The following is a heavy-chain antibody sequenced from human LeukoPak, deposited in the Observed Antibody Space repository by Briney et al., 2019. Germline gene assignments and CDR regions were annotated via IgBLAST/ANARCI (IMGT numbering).Heavy chain of an antibody. CDR1: GGSISTYY. J-gene: IGHJ5*02. V-gene: IGHV4-4*07. Sequence: SETLSLTCAVSGGSISTYYWSWIRQPAGKGLEWIGRIYTSGSTNYNPSLKSRVTISVDTSENQFSLKLSSVTAADTAVYYCARVHSRWFDPWGQGTLVTVSS. D-gene: IGHD2-21*01. CDR3: ARVHSRWFDP. CDR2: IYTSGST.